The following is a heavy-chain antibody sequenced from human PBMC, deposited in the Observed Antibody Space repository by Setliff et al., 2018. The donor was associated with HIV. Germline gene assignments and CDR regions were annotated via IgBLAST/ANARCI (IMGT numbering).Heavy chain of an antibody. V-gene: IGHV3-48*04. Sequence: GGSLRLSCAASGLTFSSFAMNWVRQAPGTGLEWISYINLDSRAIYYADSVRARFTVSRDNARDSLDLQMNSLTADDTGVYYCVGDTTSGWMLTEWGQGTLGTVSS. CDR3: VGDTTSGWMLTE. CDR1: GLTFSSFA. CDR2: INLDSRAI. J-gene: IGHJ4*02. D-gene: IGHD2-2*01.